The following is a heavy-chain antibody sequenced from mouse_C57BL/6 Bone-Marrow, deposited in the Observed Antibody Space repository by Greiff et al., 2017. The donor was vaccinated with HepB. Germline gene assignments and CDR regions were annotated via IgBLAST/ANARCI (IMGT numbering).Heavy chain of an antibody. D-gene: IGHD1-1*01. CDR1: GYTFTSYW. CDR3: ARPYYYGSSLPYAMDY. V-gene: IGHV1-55*01. Sequence: VKLQESGAELVKPGASVKMSCKASGYTFTSYWITWVKQRPGQGLEWIGDIYPGSGSTNYNEKFKSKATLTVDTSSSTAYMQLSSLTSEDSAVYYCARPYYYGSSLPYAMDYWGQGTSVTVSS. CDR2: IYPGSGST. J-gene: IGHJ4*01.